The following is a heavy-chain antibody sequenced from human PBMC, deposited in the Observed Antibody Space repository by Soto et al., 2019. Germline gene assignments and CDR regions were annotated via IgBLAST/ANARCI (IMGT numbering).Heavy chain of an antibody. CDR3: TSIYDSSGYYLN. Sequence: PVGSLRLSCTASGFTFGDYAMSWFRQAPGKGLEWVGFIRSKAYGGTTEYAASVKGRFTISRDDSKSIAYLQMNSLKTEDTAVYYCTSIYDSSGYYLNWGQGTLVTVSS. D-gene: IGHD3-22*01. CDR2: IRSKAYGGTT. V-gene: IGHV3-49*03. CDR1: GFTFGDYA. J-gene: IGHJ4*02.